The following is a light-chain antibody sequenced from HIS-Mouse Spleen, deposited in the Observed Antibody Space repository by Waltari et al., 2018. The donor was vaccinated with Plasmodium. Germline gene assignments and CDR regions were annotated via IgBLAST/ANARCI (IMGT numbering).Light chain of an antibody. CDR1: TLGGKN. J-gene: IGLJ2*01. CDR3: QVWDSSTVV. CDR2: RDS. Sequence: SYELTQPLSVSVALGQTARLTCWGNTLGGKNGRWYQQKPGQAPVLVIYRDSNRPSGIPERFSGSNSGNTATLTISRAQAGDEADYYCQVWDSSTVVFGGGTKLTVL. V-gene: IGLV3-9*01.